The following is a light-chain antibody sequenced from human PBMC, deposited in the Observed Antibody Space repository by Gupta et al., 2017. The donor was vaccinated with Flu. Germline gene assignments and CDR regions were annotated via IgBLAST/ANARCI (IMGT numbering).Light chain of an antibody. CDR1: QSISSW. J-gene: IGKJ1*01. V-gene: IGKV1-5*03. CDR2: KAS. Sequence: DIQMPQSPSTLSASVGDRVTITCRASQSISSWLAWYQQKPGKAPQVLIYKASSLESGVPSRFSGSGSGTEFTLTISSLQPDDFATYYCQQYNTDWTFGQGTKVEIK. CDR3: QQYNTDWT.